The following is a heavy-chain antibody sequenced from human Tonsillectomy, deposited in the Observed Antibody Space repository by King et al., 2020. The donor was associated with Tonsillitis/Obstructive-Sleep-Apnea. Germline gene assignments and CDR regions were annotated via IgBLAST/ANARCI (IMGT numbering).Heavy chain of an antibody. V-gene: IGHV3-74*01. J-gene: IGHJ3*02. D-gene: IGHD2-15*01. CDR1: GFTFSSYW. CDR2: IKGDGSST. CDR3: ARETLGMSKIMRATVDI. Sequence: VQLVESGGGLVQPGGSLRLSCAASGFTFSSYWIHWVRQAPGKGLVGVSRIKGDGSSTSYADSVKGRFTISRDNAKNTLYLQMNSLRVEDTAVYYCARETLGMSKIMRATVDIWGQGTRAT.